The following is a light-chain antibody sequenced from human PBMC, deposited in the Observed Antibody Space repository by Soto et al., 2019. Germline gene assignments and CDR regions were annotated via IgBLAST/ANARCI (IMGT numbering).Light chain of an antibody. CDR2: DAS. CDR3: QQYNSYPRT. Sequence: DIQMTQSPSTLSASVGDRVTITCRASQSISSWLAWYQQKPGKAPKLLIYDASSLESGVPSRFSGSGSGTESTLTISSLQPVDFATYYCQQYNSYPRTFGPGTRV. J-gene: IGKJ1*01. CDR1: QSISSW. V-gene: IGKV1-5*01.